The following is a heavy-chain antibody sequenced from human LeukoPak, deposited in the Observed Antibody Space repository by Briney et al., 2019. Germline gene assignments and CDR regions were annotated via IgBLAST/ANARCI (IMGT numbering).Heavy chain of an antibody. CDR2: ISSSSSYI. CDR1: GFTFSSYS. D-gene: IGHD6-13*01. Sequence: PGGSLRLSCAASGFTFSSYSMNWVRQAPGKGLEWVSSISSSSSYIYYADSVKGRFTISRDNAKNSLYLQMNSLRAEDTAVYYCARGLTIEEAGKDESDYWGQGTLVTVSS. CDR3: ARGLTIEEAGKDESDY. J-gene: IGHJ4*02. V-gene: IGHV3-21*01.